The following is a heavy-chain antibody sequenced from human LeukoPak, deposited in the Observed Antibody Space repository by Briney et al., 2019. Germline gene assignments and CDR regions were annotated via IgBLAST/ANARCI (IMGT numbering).Heavy chain of an antibody. V-gene: IGHV4-34*01. Sequence: SETLSLTCTVSGGSISSYYWSWIRQPPGKGLEWIGEINHSGSTNYNPSLKSRVTVSVDTSKNQFSLQLNSVTPEDTAVYYCAREGGYSAYDFYFDYWGQGTLVTVSS. D-gene: IGHD5-12*01. J-gene: IGHJ4*02. CDR2: INHSGST. CDR3: AREGGYSAYDFYFDY. CDR1: GGSISSYY.